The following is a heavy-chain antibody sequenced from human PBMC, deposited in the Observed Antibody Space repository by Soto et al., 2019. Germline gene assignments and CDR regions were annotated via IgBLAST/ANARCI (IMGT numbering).Heavy chain of an antibody. J-gene: IGHJ6*02. CDR2: IIPIFGTA. D-gene: IGHD2-15*01. Sequence: GASVKVSCKASGGTFSSYAISWVRQAPGQGLEWMGGIIPIFGTANYAQKFQGRVTITADESTSTAYMELSSLRSEDTAVYYCARDLLYCCGRCYHAALFYSYYGMDVWGQGTTVTVSS. V-gene: IGHV1-69*13. CDR3: ARDLLYCCGRCYHAALFYSYYGMDV. CDR1: GGTFSSYA.